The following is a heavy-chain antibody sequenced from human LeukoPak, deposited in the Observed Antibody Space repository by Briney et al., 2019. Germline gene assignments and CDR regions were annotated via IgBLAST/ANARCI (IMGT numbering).Heavy chain of an antibody. CDR2: IQYDGSNE. V-gene: IGHV3-30*02. Sequence: PGGSLRLSCAASGFTFSSYGMHWVRQAPGKGLEWVAYIQYDGSNEQYAHSVKGRFRISRDSSKNILYLQMNSLRAEDTAVYYCAKDRGYDFWSGPGYWGQGTLVTVSS. CDR1: GFTFSSYG. D-gene: IGHD3-3*01. CDR3: AKDRGYDFWSGPGY. J-gene: IGHJ4*02.